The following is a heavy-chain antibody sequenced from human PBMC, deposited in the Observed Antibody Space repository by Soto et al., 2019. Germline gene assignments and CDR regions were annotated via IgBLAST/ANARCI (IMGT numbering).Heavy chain of an antibody. CDR1: GGSISSYY. Sequence: SETLSLTCTVSGGSISSYYWSWIRQPPWKGLEWIGYIYYSGSTNYNPSLKSRVTISVDTSKNQFSLKLSSVTAADTAVYYCARFGELLIPRKNWFDPWGQGTLVTVST. D-gene: IGHD3-10*01. J-gene: IGHJ5*02. CDR3: ARFGELLIPRKNWFDP. V-gene: IGHV4-59*01. CDR2: IYYSGST.